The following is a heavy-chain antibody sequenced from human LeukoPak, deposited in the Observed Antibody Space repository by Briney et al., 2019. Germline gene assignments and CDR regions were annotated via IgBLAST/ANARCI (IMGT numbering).Heavy chain of an antibody. Sequence: PGGSLRLSCAASGFTFSNYAMHWVRQAPGKGLEWVAVISYDGSNKYYADSVKGRFTISRDNSKNTLYLQMNSLRAEDTAVYYCASIAVAGTPYYFDYWGQGTLVTVSS. J-gene: IGHJ4*02. CDR3: ASIAVAGTPYYFDY. CDR1: GFTFSNYA. V-gene: IGHV3-30-3*01. CDR2: ISYDGSNK. D-gene: IGHD6-19*01.